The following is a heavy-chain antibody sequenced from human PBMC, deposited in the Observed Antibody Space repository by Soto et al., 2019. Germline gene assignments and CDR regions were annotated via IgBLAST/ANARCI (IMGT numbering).Heavy chain of an antibody. CDR1: GFSFRSYA. Sequence: GGSLRLSCAASGFSFRSYAMHWVRQAPGKGLEWVAVIWYDGVNKYYADSVKGRFTISRDNSNNTLYVQMNSLKAEDTAVYYCVRDPYLHTAGRLASLHYWGHGTMVTVYS. CDR2: IWYDGVNK. CDR3: VRDPYLHTAGRLASLHY. V-gene: IGHV3-33*08. D-gene: IGHD5-18*01. J-gene: IGHJ4*01.